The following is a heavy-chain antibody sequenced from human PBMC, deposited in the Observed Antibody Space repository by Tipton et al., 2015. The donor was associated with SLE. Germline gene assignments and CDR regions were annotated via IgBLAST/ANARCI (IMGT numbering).Heavy chain of an antibody. D-gene: IGHD3-22*01. CDR3: ARDRVADDSSGYSH. J-gene: IGHJ4*02. V-gene: IGHV5-10-1*01. Sequence: SPSFQGHVTISADKSISTAYLQWSSLKASDTAMYYCARDRVADDSSGYSHWGQGTLVTVSS.